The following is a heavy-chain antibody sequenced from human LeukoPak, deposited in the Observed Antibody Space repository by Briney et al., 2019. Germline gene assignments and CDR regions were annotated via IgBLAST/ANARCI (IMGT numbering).Heavy chain of an antibody. D-gene: IGHD6-19*01. Sequence: PGRSLRLPCAASGFTFSSYGMHWVRQAPGKGLEWVAVIWYDGSNKYYADSVKGQFSISRDNSKNTLYLQMNSLRAEDTAVYYCARDRAGYFDYWGQGTLVAVSS. CDR3: ARDRAGYFDY. V-gene: IGHV3-33*01. CDR2: IWYDGSNK. CDR1: GFTFSSYG. J-gene: IGHJ4*02.